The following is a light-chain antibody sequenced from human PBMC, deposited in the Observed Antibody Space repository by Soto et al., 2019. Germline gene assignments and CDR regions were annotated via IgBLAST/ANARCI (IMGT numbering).Light chain of an antibody. CDR2: GNG. CDR1: SSNIGAGYD. Sequence: QSVLTQPPSVSGAPGQRVTISCTGSSSNIGAGYDVHWYQQLPGTAPKLLIYGNGNRPSGVPDRFSGSKSGTSASLAITGLRAEDETDYSSRSYDSSLRGWVFGGGTKPTAL. V-gene: IGLV1-40*01. CDR3: RSYDSSLRGWV. J-gene: IGLJ3*02.